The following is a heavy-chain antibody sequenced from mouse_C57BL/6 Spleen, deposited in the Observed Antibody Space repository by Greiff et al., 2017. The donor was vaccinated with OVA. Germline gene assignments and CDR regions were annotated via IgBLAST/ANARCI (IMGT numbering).Heavy chain of an antibody. CDR1: GYTFTDYE. Sequence: QVQLKESGAELVRPGASVTLSCKASGYTFTDYEMHWVKQTPVHGLEWIGAIDPETGGTAYNQKFKGKAILTADKSSSTAYMELRSLTSEDSAVYYCTRRGESLFDYWGQGTTLTVSS. CDR2: IDPETGGT. V-gene: IGHV1-15*01. J-gene: IGHJ2*01. CDR3: TRRGESLFDY.